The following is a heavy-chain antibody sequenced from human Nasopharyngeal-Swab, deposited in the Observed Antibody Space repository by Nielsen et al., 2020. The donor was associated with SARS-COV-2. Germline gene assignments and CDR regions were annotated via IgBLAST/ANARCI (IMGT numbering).Heavy chain of an antibody. CDR2: IYSGGST. J-gene: IGHJ4*02. Sequence: GESLKISCAASGFTVSSHYMSWVRQAPGKGLEWVSVIYSGGSTYYADSVKGRFTISRDNSKNTLFLQMNSLRADDTAVYYCARGVNPPPDYWGQGTLVIVSS. D-gene: IGHD1-14*01. CDR3: ARGVNPPPDY. CDR1: GFTVSSHY. V-gene: IGHV3-53*01.